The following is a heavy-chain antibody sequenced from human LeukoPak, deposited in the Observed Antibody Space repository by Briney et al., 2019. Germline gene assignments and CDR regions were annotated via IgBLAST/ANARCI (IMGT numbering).Heavy chain of an antibody. Sequence: ASVKVSCKASGYTFTSYGISWVRQASGQGLEWMGWISAYNGNTNYAQKLQGRVTMTTDTSTSTAYMELRSLRSDDTAVYYCARVGIRTIFGVVFDYWGQGTLVTVSS. D-gene: IGHD3-3*01. J-gene: IGHJ4*02. CDR2: ISAYNGNT. CDR1: GYTFTSYG. CDR3: ARVGIRTIFGVVFDY. V-gene: IGHV1-18*01.